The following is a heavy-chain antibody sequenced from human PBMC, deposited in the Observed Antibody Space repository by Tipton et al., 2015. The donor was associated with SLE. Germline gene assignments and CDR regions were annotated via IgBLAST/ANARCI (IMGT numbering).Heavy chain of an antibody. D-gene: IGHD4-11*01. Sequence: SLRLSCEASGFTFSTYWMHWVRQSPGKGLVWVSIVSGDASTTRYADSVKGRFTISRDNSKNTLYLQMNSLRAEDTAIYYCARVWMYSNYDFDSWGQGTLVTVSS. CDR3: ARVWMYSNYDFDS. CDR1: GFTFSTYW. V-gene: IGHV3-74*01. CDR2: VSGDASTT. J-gene: IGHJ4*02.